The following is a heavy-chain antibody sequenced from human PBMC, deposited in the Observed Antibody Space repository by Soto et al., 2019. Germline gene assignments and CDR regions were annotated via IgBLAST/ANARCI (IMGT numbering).Heavy chain of an antibody. Sequence: HPGGSLRLSCAASGFRFRTRAMSWVRQAPGKGLEWVASIRPGGDSTYYADSVKGRFAVSRDNSNVTLYLQMDSLRVEDTAIYYCTTHEEGAPWAGGFDSWSQGXLVTVYS. J-gene: IGHJ5*01. D-gene: IGHD1-26*01. CDR2: IRPGGDST. V-gene: IGHV3-23*01. CDR3: TTHEEGAPWAGGFDS. CDR1: GFRFRTRA.